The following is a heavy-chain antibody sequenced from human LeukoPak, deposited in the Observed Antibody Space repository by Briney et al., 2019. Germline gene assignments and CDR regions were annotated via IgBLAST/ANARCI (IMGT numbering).Heavy chain of an antibody. CDR1: GFSFDDFA. V-gene: IGHV3-43*02. Sequence: GGSLRLSCAASGFSFDDFAMHWVRQAPGKGLEWVSLISGDGDTTYYAASVKGRFTISRDNSKNSLYLQMNSLRSEDTALYYCAKDMARYVDVRPDHWGQGTLVTVSS. J-gene: IGHJ4*02. CDR3: AKDMARYVDVRPDH. CDR2: ISGDGDTT. D-gene: IGHD3-9*01.